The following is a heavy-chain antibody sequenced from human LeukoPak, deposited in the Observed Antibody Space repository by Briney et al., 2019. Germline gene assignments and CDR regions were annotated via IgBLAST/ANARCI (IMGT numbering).Heavy chain of an antibody. CDR3: ARGDYYGSRTPFDY. Sequence: ASVKVSCKVSGYTLTELSMHWVRQAPGKGLEWMGGFDPEDGETIYAQKFQGRVTMTRDTSTSTVYMELSSLRSEDTAVYYCARGDYYGSRTPFDYWGQGTLVTVSS. CDR2: FDPEDGET. D-gene: IGHD2-2*01. V-gene: IGHV1-24*01. CDR1: GYTLTELS. J-gene: IGHJ4*02.